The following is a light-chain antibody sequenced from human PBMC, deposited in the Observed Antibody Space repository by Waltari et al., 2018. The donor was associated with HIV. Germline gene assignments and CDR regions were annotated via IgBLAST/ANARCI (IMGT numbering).Light chain of an antibody. CDR2: WAS. V-gene: IGKV4-1*01. CDR3: QQYYSNGRT. Sequence: VMIQSPDSLAVSLGGRASINSTSSQSLVNRCNNQQDVAWEQQKSGQPPKLIMYWASTRESGVSDRPTAGGSGTRVTLTANRLQASDVGVFFCQQYYSNGRTFGRGTTVEVK. CDR1: QSLVNRCNNQQD. J-gene: IGKJ1*01.